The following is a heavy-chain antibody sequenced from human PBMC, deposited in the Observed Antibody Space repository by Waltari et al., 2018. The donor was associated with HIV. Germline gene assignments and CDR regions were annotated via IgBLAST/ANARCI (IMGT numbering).Heavy chain of an antibody. CDR3: VRSSSGHFDH. CDR1: GFDFSVSW. CDR2: IKFDGSDM. Sequence: VESGGDLVQPGGSLRLSCAVSGFDFSVSWMSWGRQRPGEGLEWVANIKFDGSDMYYADSVRGRFIASRDSSKKLLFLQMKNVRDDDTATYYCVRSSSGHFDHWGQGTQVIVSS. D-gene: IGHD3-22*01. V-gene: IGHV3-7*01. J-gene: IGHJ4*02.